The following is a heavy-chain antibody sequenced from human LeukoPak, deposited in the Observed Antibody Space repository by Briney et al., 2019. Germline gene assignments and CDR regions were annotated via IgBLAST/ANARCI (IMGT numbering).Heavy chain of an antibody. J-gene: IGHJ4*02. CDR2: ISAYNGNT. V-gene: IGHV1-18*01. D-gene: IGHD5-18*01. CDR3: ARTWIQLWPGTADY. CDR1: GYTFSNYG. Sequence: GASVKVSCKASGYTFSNYGITWVRQAPGQGLEWMGWISAYNGNTNYAQKLQGRVTMTTDTSTSTAYMELRSLRSDDTAVYYCARTWIQLWPGTADYWGQGTLVTVSS.